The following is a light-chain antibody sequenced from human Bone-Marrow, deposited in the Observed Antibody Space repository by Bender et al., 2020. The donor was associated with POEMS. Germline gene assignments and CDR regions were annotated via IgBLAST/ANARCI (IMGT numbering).Light chain of an antibody. V-gene: IGLV6-57*03. CDR3: QSYDTNNPVI. CDR1: GGSIASNY. CDR2: KDD. J-gene: IGLJ2*01. Sequence: NFMLTQPHSMSESPGKTVTISCTRSGGSIASNYVQWYQQRPGSAPTTVVYKDDQRPSGVPDRFSGSIDSSSNSASLTISGLKTEDEADYYCQSYDTNNPVIFGGGTRLTVL.